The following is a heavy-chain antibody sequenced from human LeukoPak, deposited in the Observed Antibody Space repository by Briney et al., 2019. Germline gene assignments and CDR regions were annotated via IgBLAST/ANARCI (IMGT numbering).Heavy chain of an antibody. Sequence: SETLSLTCTVSGGSICSSSYYWGWIRQPPGKGREWIGSIYYSGSTYYNPSLKSRVTISVDTSKNQFSLKLSSVTAADTAVYYCATQDIVVVPAAENHDAFDIWGQGTMVTVSS. J-gene: IGHJ3*02. CDR2: IYYSGST. CDR3: ATQDIVVVPAAENHDAFDI. CDR1: GGSICSSSYY. D-gene: IGHD2-2*01. V-gene: IGHV4-39*01.